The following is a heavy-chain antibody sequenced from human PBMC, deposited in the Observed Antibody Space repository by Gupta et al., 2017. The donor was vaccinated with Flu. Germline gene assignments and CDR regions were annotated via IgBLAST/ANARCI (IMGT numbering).Heavy chain of an antibody. CDR3: ARGIRGFPRYNYYDSSGCKGFDY. V-gene: IGHV4-34*01. J-gene: IGHJ4*02. CDR2: INHSGST. Sequence: QVQLQQWGAGLLKPSETLSLTCAVYGGSFSGYYWSWIRKPPGKGLEWIGEINHSGSTNYNPSLKSRVTISVDTSKNQFSLKLSSVTAADTAVYYCARGIRGFPRYNYYDSSGCKGFDYWGQGTLVTVSS. D-gene: IGHD3-22*01. CDR1: GGSFSGYY.